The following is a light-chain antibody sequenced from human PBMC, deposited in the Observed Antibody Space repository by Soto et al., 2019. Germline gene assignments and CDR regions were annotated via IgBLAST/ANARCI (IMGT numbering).Light chain of an antibody. V-gene: IGKV3-11*01. J-gene: IGKJ5*01. CDR3: HQRNK. CDR1: QFLSSY. Sequence: VLTQSPATLYLAPGERATLSCRASQFLSSYLAWYQQKPGQPPRLLIYDTSNRATGIPARFTGSRSGTDFTLTISSLEPEYVGVYFCHQRNKFGQGTRLEI. CDR2: DTS.